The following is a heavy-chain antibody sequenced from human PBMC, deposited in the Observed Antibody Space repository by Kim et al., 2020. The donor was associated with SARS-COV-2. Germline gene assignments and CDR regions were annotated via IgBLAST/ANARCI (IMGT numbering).Heavy chain of an antibody. CDR1: GFTFSDYY. CDR2: ISNSGRSV. Sequence: GGSLRLSCAASGFTFSDYYMSWIRQAPGKGLEWVSYISNSGRSVDYAVSVKGRFTISRDNAKNSLYLQMNSLRAEDTAVYYCATIYSDFDYWGQGTLVTVSS. V-gene: IGHV3-11*01. J-gene: IGHJ4*02. CDR3: ATIYSDFDY. D-gene: IGHD2-21*01.